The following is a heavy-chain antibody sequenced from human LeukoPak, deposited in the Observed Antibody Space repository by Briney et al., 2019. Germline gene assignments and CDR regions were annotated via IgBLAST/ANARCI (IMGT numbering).Heavy chain of an antibody. V-gene: IGHV3-30*04. CDR2: ISYDGSNK. CDR3: ASQYYCDSSGYYYDPAFDY. CDR1: GFTFSSYA. D-gene: IGHD3-22*01. Sequence: GGSLRLSCAASGFTFSSYAMHWVRQAPGKGLEWVAVISYDGSNKYYADSVKGRFTISRDNSKNTLYLQMNSLRAEDTAVYYCASQYYCDSSGYYYDPAFDYWGQGTLVTVSS. J-gene: IGHJ4*02.